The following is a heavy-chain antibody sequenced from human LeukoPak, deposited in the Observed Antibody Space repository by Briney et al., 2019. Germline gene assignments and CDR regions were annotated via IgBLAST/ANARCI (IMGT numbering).Heavy chain of an antibody. V-gene: IGHV3-66*01. D-gene: IGHD3-22*01. CDR3: AREDDSSLRAFDI. J-gene: IGHJ3*02. CDR1: GFTVSSNY. Sequence: GGSLRLPCAASGFTVSSNYMSWVRQAPGKGLEWVSVIYSGGSTYYADSVKGRFTISRDNSKNTLYLQMNSLRAEDTAVYYCAREDDSSLRAFDIWGQGTMVTVSS. CDR2: IYSGGST.